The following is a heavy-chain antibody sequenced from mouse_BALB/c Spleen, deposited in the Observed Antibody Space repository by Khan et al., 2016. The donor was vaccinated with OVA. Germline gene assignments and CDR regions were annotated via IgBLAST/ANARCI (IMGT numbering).Heavy chain of an antibody. V-gene: IGHV1S135*01. CDR3: SRHGYVTWFAY. D-gene: IGHD2-2*01. CDR1: GYSFTSYY. CDR2: IDPFSGDT. Sequence: IQLVQSGPELMKPGASVKISCKASGYSFTSYYIHWVMQSPGKSLEWIGYIDPFSGDTTYNQKFKGKATLTVDKSSSTAYIHLSNLTSEDSAVXYCSRHGYVTWFAYWGQGTLVTVSA. J-gene: IGHJ3*01.